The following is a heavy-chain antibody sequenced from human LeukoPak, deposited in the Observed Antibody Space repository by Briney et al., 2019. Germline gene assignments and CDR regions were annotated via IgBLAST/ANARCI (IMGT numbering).Heavy chain of an antibody. D-gene: IGHD3-22*01. CDR2: IYHGGPT. CDR1: GGSITSNYHY. V-gene: IGHV4-39*01. Sequence: SGTLSLTCTVSGGSITSNYHYWGWIRQPPGKGLEWMGNIYHGGPTYYSPSLQSRITISVDTSKNQFYVKLRSVTAADTAVYYCARLLGSSYYSFDSWGQGTLVTVSS. CDR3: ARLLGSSYYSFDS. J-gene: IGHJ4*02.